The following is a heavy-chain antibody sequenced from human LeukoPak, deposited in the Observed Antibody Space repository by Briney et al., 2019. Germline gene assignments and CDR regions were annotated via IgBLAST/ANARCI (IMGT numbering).Heavy chain of an antibody. CDR1: GFTFSNYW. Sequence: PGGSLRLSCAASGFTFSNYWMSWVRQAPGKGLEWVANIKQDGSEKYYVDSVKGRFAISRDNAKNSLYLQMNSLRAEDTAVYYCAKDGTYYYDSSGYYPDYWGQGTLVTVSS. CDR2: IKQDGSEK. J-gene: IGHJ4*02. D-gene: IGHD3-22*01. V-gene: IGHV3-7*03. CDR3: AKDGTYYYDSSGYYPDY.